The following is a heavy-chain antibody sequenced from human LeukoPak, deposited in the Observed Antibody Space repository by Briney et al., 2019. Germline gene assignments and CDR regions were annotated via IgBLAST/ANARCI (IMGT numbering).Heavy chain of an antibody. D-gene: IGHD4-17*01. CDR3: ARHGYGDYGGYYYGMDV. CDR1: GYIFTSYG. CDR2: ISAYNGNT. V-gene: IGHV1-18*01. J-gene: IGHJ6*02. Sequence: GASVKVSCKASGYIFTSYGISWVRQAPGQGLEWMGWISAYNGNTNYAQKLQGRVTMTTDTSTSTAYMELRSLRSDDTAVYYCARHGYGDYGGYYYGMDVWGQGTTVTVSS.